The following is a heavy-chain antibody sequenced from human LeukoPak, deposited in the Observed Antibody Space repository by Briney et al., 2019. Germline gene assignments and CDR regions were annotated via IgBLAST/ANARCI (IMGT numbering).Heavy chain of an antibody. CDR2: ISSSSSYI. CDR1: GFTFSSYS. J-gene: IGHJ4*02. V-gene: IGHV3-21*01. D-gene: IGHD6-19*01. CDR3: ARDPARSAVAGGTNY. Sequence: GGSLRLSCAASGFTFSSYSMNWVRQAPGKGLEWVSSISSSSSYIYYADSVKGRFTISRDNAKNSLYLQMNSLRAEDTAVYYCARDPARSAVAGGTNYWGQGTLVTVSS.